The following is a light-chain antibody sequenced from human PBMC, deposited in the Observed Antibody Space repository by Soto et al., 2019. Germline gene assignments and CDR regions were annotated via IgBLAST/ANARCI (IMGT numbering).Light chain of an antibody. V-gene: IGKV3-20*01. CDR1: QSVSNNY. J-gene: IGKJ1*01. Sequence: ILLTQSPGTLSLSPGERATLSCRASQSVSNNYLAWYQQKPGQAPRLLIYGASNRATGIPDRFSGSGSGTDFTLTISSLQSEDFAVYYCQQYNNWPRTFGQGTKVDIK. CDR2: GAS. CDR3: QQYNNWPRT.